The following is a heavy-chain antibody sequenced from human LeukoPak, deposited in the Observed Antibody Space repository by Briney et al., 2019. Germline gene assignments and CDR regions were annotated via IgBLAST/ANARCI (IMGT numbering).Heavy chain of an antibody. CDR2: ISGSGGST. J-gene: IGHJ4*02. CDR1: GFTFSSYS. V-gene: IGHV3-23*01. D-gene: IGHD6-19*01. CDR3: AKVPHGGWYYFDY. Sequence: GGSLRLSCAASGFTFSSYSMNWVRQAPGKGLEWVSAISGSGGSTYYADSVKGRFTISRDNSKNTLYLQMNSLRAEDTAVYYCAKVPHGGWYYFDYWGQGTLVTVSS.